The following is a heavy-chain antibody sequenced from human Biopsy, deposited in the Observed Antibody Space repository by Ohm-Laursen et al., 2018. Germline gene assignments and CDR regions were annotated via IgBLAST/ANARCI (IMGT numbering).Heavy chain of an antibody. J-gene: IGHJ6*02. CDR2: ISGGGTI. CDR1: GFSFSGYH. CDR3: ARDTRWSPYSMGV. V-gene: IGHV3-11*01. D-gene: IGHD4-23*01. Sequence: SLRLSCAASGFSFSGYHMRWIRQAPGRGLEWVSYISGGGTIYYGDSMKGRVTISRDNAKNSLYLQMHSLRAEDTAVYYCARDTRWSPYSMGVWGQGTTVTVSS.